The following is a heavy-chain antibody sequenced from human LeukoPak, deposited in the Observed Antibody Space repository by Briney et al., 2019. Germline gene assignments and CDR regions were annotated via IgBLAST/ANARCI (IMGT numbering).Heavy chain of an antibody. Sequence: GRSLRLSCAASGFTFSSYGTHWVRQAPGKGLEWVAVISYDGSNKYYADSVKGRFTISRDNSKNTLYLQMNSLRAEDTAVYYCAKDHGAVAGPGGFDYWGQGTLVTVSS. V-gene: IGHV3-30*18. D-gene: IGHD6-19*01. CDR2: ISYDGSNK. CDR1: GFTFSSYG. J-gene: IGHJ4*02. CDR3: AKDHGAVAGPGGFDY.